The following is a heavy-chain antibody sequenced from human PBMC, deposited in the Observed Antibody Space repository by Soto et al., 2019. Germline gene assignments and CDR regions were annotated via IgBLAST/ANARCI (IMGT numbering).Heavy chain of an antibody. CDR3: ARSHCSSTSCYSTYYYYYYMDV. Sequence: QVQLQESGPGLVKPSQTLSLTCTVSGGSISSGGYYWSWIRQHPGKGLEWIGYIYYSGSTYYNPSLKSRVTISVDTSKNQFSLKLSSVTAADTAVYYCARSHCSSTSCYSTYYYYYYMDVWGKGTTVTVSS. V-gene: IGHV4-31*03. CDR1: GGSISSGGYY. J-gene: IGHJ6*03. D-gene: IGHD2-2*01. CDR2: IYYSGST.